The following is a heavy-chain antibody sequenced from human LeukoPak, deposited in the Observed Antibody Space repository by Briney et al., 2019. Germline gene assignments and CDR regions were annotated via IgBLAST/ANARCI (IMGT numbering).Heavy chain of an antibody. V-gene: IGHV3-33*01. CDR2: IWYDGSNK. CDR3: ARDRVDWLNGHYHYYGMDV. Sequence: GGSLRLSCAASGFTFSSYGMHWVRQASGKGLEWVAVIWYDGSNKYYADSVKGRFTISRDNSKNTLYLQMNSLRAEDTAVYYCARDRVDWLNGHYHYYGMDVWGKGTTVTVSS. CDR1: GFTFSSYG. J-gene: IGHJ6*04. D-gene: IGHD3-9*01.